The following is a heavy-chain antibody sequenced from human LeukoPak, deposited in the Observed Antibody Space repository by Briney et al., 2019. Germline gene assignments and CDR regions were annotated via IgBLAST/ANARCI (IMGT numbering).Heavy chain of an antibody. D-gene: IGHD6-19*01. Sequence: GRSLRLSCAASGFTFDDYAMHWVRQAPGKGLEWVSGISWNSGSIGYADSVKGRFTISRDNAKNSLYLQINSLRAEDTALYYCAKDGGWRYYYGMDVWGQGTTVTVSS. CDR3: AKDGGWRYYYGMDV. CDR1: GFTFDDYA. J-gene: IGHJ6*02. V-gene: IGHV3-9*01. CDR2: ISWNSGSI.